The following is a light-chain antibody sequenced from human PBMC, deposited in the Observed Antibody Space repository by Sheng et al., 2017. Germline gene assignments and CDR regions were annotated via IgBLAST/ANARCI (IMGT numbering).Light chain of an antibody. CDR3: QQYDGSSGIT. V-gene: IGKV3-20*01. J-gene: IGKJ3*01. CDR2: GAS. CDR1: QDISRNF. Sequence: EIMLTQSPGTLSLSPGERATLSCRASQDISRNFVAWYQLKSGQAPRLLVHGASTRATGIPDFTLTISRLEPEDFATYYCQQYDGSSGITFGPGTKVDFK.